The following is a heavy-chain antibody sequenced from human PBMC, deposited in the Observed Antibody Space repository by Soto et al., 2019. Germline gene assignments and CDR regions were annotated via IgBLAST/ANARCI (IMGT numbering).Heavy chain of an antibody. V-gene: IGHV1-18*04. CDR2: ISAYNGNT. Sequence: ASVEVSCKASGYTFTSYGISWVRLAPGQGLEWMGWISAYNGNTNYAQKLQGRVTMTTDTSTSTAYMELRSLRSDDTAVYYCARDLGRRSVLVGPRDYWGQGTLVTVSS. CDR1: GYTFTSYG. J-gene: IGHJ4*02. D-gene: IGHD1-26*01. CDR3: ARDLGRRSVLVGPRDY.